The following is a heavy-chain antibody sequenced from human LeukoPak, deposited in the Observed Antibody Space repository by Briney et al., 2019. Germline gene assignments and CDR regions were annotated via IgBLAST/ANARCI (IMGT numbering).Heavy chain of an antibody. Sequence: ASVKVSCKASGYTFTSYGISWVRQAPGQGLEWMGWISAYNGNTNYAQKLQGRVTMTTDTSTSTAYMELRSLRSDDTAVHYCATVHYDFWSGSSPLDYWGQGTLVTVSS. D-gene: IGHD3-3*01. J-gene: IGHJ4*02. V-gene: IGHV1-18*01. CDR1: GYTFTSYG. CDR3: ATVHYDFWSGSSPLDY. CDR2: ISAYNGNT.